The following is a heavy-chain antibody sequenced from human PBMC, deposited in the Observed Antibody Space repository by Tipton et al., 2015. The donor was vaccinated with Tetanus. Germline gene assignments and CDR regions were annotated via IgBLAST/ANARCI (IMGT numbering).Heavy chain of an antibody. CDR2: IYPDDSQT. J-gene: IGHJ5*01. CDR3: ARGQTWFDP. Sequence: VQLVQSGAEMKKPGDSLRISCRGSGYNFAIYWIGWVRQKPGKGLEWVGTIYPDDSQTRYSASFEGQVTISAGKSITTAFLQWKSLKASDTAMDFCARGQTWFDPWGQGTPVTVSS. CDR1: GYNFAIYW. V-gene: IGHV5-51*01.